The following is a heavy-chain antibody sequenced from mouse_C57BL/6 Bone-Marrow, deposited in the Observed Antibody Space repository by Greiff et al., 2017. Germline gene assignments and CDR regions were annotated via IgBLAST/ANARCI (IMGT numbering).Heavy chain of an antibody. CDR1: GYTFTSYW. V-gene: IGHV1-64*01. CDR3: VRNGYYYGSSWFAY. D-gene: IGHD1-1*01. CDR2: IHPNSGST. Sequence: QVQLQQPGAELVKPGASVKLSCKASGYTFTSYWMHWVKQRPGQGLEWIGMIHPNSGSTNYNEKFKSKATLTVDKSSSTAYMQLSSLTSEDSAVYYCVRNGYYYGSSWFAYWGQGTLVTVSA. J-gene: IGHJ3*01.